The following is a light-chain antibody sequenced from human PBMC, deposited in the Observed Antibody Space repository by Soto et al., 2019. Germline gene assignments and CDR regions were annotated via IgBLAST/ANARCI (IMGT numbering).Light chain of an antibody. CDR3: QQYNNWWT. CDR1: QSVNSN. Sequence: EIVLTQSPGTLSLFPGHRATLSCRASQSVNSNFFAWYQQKPGQATRLLIYGASTSATGIPARFSGSGSGTEFTLTISSLQSEDFAVYYCQQYNNWWTFGQGTTGDIK. V-gene: IGKV3-15*01. CDR2: GAS. J-gene: IGKJ1*01.